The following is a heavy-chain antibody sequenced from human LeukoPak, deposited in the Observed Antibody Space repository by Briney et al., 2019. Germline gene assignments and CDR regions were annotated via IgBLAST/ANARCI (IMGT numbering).Heavy chain of an antibody. V-gene: IGHV3-11*01. CDR1: GXTFSDYY. CDR3: ARAISYDFWSGYYRAPGY. Sequence: LRLSXXXSGXTFSDYYMSWIRQGPGKGLEWVSYISSSGTTIYYADSVKGRFTISRDNAKNSLYLQMNSLRAEDTAVYYCARAISYDFWSGYYRAPGYWGQGTLVTVSS. CDR2: ISSSGTTI. D-gene: IGHD3-3*01. J-gene: IGHJ4*02.